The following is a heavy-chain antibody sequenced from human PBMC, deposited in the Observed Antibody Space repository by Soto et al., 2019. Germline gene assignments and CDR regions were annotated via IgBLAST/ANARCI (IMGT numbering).Heavy chain of an antibody. CDR2: IDPNSGGT. CDR3: ARGYDFWSGYYTPDYYYYMDV. J-gene: IGHJ6*03. D-gene: IGHD3-3*01. Sequence: GTSVKVSCEASGYSYTGYYMHWVRQAPGQGLEWMGWIDPNSGGTNYAQKFQGWVTMTRDTSISTAYMELSRLRSDDTAVYYCARGYDFWSGYYTPDYYYYMDVWGKGTTVTVSS. V-gene: IGHV1-2*04. CDR1: GYSYTGYY.